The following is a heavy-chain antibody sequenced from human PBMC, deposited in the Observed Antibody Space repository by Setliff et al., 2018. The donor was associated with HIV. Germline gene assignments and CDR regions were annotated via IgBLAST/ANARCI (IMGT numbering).Heavy chain of an antibody. CDR2: INAGNGNT. Sequence: VASVKVSCKASGYTFTSYAMHWVRQAPGQRLEWMGWINAGNGNTKYSQNIQDRVTITRDTSASTAYMELSSLRSEDTAVYYCAINYAKLVLDAFDIWGQGTMVTVSS. CDR3: AINYAKLVLDAFDI. D-gene: IGHD6-13*01. J-gene: IGHJ3*02. V-gene: IGHV1-3*01. CDR1: GYTFTSYA.